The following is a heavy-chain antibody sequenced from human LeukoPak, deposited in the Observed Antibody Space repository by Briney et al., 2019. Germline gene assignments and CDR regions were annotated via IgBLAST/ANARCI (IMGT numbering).Heavy chain of an antibody. J-gene: IGHJ5*02. Sequence: GLRLTTEKGLEWMGDIYHSGSSNYNPSLKSRGSISVDTPTNHFSLKLSPGTAADTAVYYCARTGSTVTMLYPFDPWGQGTLVTVSS. CDR2: IYHSGSS. V-gene: IGHV4-61*03. D-gene: IGHD4-17*01. CDR3: ARTGSTVTMLYPFDP.